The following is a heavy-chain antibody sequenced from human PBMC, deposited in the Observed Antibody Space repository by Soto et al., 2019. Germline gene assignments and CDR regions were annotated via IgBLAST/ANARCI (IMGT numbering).Heavy chain of an antibody. V-gene: IGHV1-69*01. D-gene: IGHD6-13*01. CDR3: ARETATAEWRWYFHL. J-gene: IGHJ2*01. Sequence: QVQLVQSGAEVKKPGSSVKVSCTASGGTFSSDAIGWVRQAPGQGLEWMGRIIPIFALTNFAQRFQGRITITADESTSTVYMELSSLRSDDTAVYYCARETATAEWRWYFHLWGRGTLVTVSS. CDR1: GGTFSSDA. CDR2: IIPIFALT.